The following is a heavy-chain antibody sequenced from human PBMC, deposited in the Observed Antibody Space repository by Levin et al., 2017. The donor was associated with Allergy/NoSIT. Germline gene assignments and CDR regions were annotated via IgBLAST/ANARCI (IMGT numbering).Heavy chain of an antibody. CDR3: TRGQAFV. Sequence: PGGSLRLSCVASGFTFNDAWMSWVRQAPGKGLEWVANINEDGSEKNYVDSVKGRFTISRDNPKSSLYLQMSSLRVEDTAVYYCTRGQAFVWGQGTLVTVSS. J-gene: IGHJ4*02. D-gene: IGHD3-16*02. CDR1: GFTFNDAW. CDR2: INEDGSEK. V-gene: IGHV3-7*01.